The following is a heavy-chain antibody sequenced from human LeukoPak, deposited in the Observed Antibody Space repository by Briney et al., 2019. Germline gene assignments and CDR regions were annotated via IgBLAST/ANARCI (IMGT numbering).Heavy chain of an antibody. D-gene: IGHD1-26*01. CDR3: AKEANSGSYGYYYYYMDV. J-gene: IGHJ6*03. CDR2: ISGSGGST. Sequence: SLRLSCAASGFTFDDYAMHWVPQPPGKGLEWVSAISGSGGSTYYADSVKGRFTISRDNSKNTLYLQMNSLRAEDTAVYYCAKEANSGSYGYYYYYMDVWGKGTTVTVSS. V-gene: IGHV3-23*01. CDR1: GFTFDDYA.